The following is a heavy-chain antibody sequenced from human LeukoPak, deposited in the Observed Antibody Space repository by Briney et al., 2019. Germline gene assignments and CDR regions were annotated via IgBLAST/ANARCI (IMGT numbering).Heavy chain of an antibody. V-gene: IGHV3-7*05. D-gene: IGHD4-17*01. J-gene: IGHJ3*02. Sequence: PGGFLRLSCAASGFTFSSYWMSWVRQAPGKGLEWVATIKQDGSQKEYVDSVKGRFTISRDNAKHSLYLQMNSLRAEDTAVYYCARDPTVTNFHDAFDIWGQGTMVTVSS. CDR1: GFTFSSYW. CDR3: ARDPTVTNFHDAFDI. CDR2: IKQDGSQK.